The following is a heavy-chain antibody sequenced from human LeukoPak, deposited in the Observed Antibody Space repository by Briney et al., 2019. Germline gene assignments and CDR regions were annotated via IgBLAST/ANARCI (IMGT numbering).Heavy chain of an antibody. Sequence: SVKVSCKASGGTFISYAISWVRQAPGQGLEWMGGIIPIFGTANYAQKFQGRVTITADESTSTAYMELSSLRSEDTAVYYCARAAVPAAIGEGDYYGMDVWGQGTTVTVSS. V-gene: IGHV1-69*13. CDR3: ARAAVPAAIGEGDYYGMDV. J-gene: IGHJ6*02. CDR1: GGTFISYA. CDR2: IIPIFGTA. D-gene: IGHD2-2*01.